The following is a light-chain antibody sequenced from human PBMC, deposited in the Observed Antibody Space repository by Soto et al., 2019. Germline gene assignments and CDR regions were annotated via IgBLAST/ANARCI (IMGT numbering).Light chain of an antibody. Sequence: DIQMTQSPSTLSASVGDRVTITCRASQSISTWLAWYQQKPGKVPKLLIYKASSLESGVPSRFSGSGSGTEFYLNISILHPDDFATYFCNRYKSLFTFGPGTKVDIK. CDR3: NRYKSLFT. CDR2: KAS. CDR1: QSISTW. V-gene: IGKV1-5*03. J-gene: IGKJ3*01.